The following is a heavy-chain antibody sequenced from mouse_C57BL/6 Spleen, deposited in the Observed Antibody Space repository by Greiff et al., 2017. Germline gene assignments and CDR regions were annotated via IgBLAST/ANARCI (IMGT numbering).Heavy chain of an antibody. Sequence: VQLQQSGPELVKPGASVKISCKASCYAFSSSWMNWVKQRPGKGLEWIGRIYPGDGATYYNGKFKGKATLTADKSSSTAYMQRISLTSEDSAVYFCGPQSSGYWMDYWGQGTSVTVSS. J-gene: IGHJ4*01. D-gene: IGHD3-2*02. CDR1: CYAFSSSW. CDR3: GPQSSGYWMDY. CDR2: IYPGDGAT. V-gene: IGHV1-82*01.